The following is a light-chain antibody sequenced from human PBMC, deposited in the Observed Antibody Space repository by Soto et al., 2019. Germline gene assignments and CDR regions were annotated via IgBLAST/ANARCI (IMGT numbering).Light chain of an antibody. J-gene: IGKJ3*01. CDR2: GAS. Sequence: ATLSCRASQSVSSNLAWYQQKPGQAPRLLIYGASNRAADIPARFSGNGSGTDFTLTISSLEPEDFAVYFCQQRSNWPLTFGPGTKVDI. CDR1: QSVSSN. V-gene: IGKV3-11*01. CDR3: QQRSNWPLT.